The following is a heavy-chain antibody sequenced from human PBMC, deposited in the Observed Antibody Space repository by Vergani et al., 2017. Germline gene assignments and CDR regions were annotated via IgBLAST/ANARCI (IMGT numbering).Heavy chain of an antibody. CDR1: GGTFSSYT. J-gene: IGHJ5*02. D-gene: IGHD2-21*01. CDR3: ARHPIAYANWFDR. V-gene: IGHV1-69*02. Sequence: QVQLVQSGAEVKKPGSSVKVSCKASGGTFSSYTISWVRQAPGQGLEWMGRIIPILGIANYAQKFQGRVTITADKSTSTAYMELSSLRSEDTAVYYCARHPIAYANWFDRWGQGTLVTVSS. CDR2: IIPILGIA.